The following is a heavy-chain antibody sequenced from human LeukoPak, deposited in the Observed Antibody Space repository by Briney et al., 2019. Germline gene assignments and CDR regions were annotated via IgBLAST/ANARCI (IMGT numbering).Heavy chain of an antibody. D-gene: IGHD2-15*01. Sequence: PSETLSPTCTVSGGSISSSSYYWGWIRQPPGKGLEWIGSIYYSGSTYYNPSLKSRVTISVDTSKNQFSLKLSSVTAADTAVYYCARVTRSSSYYFDYCGQGTLVTVSS. V-gene: IGHV4-39*01. CDR1: GGSISSSSYY. CDR3: ARVTRSSSYYFDY. J-gene: IGHJ4*02. CDR2: IYYSGST.